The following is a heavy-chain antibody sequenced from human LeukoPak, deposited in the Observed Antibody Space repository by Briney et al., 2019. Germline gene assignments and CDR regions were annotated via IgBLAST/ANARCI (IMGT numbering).Heavy chain of an antibody. Sequence: PSETLSLTCTVSGGSISSYYWSWIRQPPGKGLEWIGYIYYSGSTNYNPSLKSRVTISVDTSKNQFSLKLSSVTAADTAVYYCARTGSYYSGMYYFDYWGQGTLVTVSS. CDR3: ARTGSYYSGMYYFDY. V-gene: IGHV4-59*01. D-gene: IGHD3-22*01. CDR2: IYYSGST. J-gene: IGHJ4*02. CDR1: GGSISSYY.